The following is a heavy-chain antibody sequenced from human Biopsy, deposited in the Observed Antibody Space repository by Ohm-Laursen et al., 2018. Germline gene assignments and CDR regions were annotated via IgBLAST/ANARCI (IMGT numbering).Heavy chain of an antibody. CDR2: INSNGGTT. J-gene: IGHJ6*02. CDR3: ARGNSENNYYFAMDV. V-gene: IGHV3-64*01. Sequence: SLRLSCAASGLTFSIYAIHWVRQAPGQGLEHVAAINSNGGTTYYVNSVKGRFTISRDSSKNTVSLQMGSLRSEDMAVYYCARGNSENNYYFAMDVWGQGTTVTVSS. D-gene: IGHD1-26*01. CDR1: GLTFSIYA.